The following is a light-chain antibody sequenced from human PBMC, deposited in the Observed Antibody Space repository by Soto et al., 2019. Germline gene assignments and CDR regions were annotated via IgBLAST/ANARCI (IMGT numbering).Light chain of an antibody. CDR2: DVS. CDR1: SSDVGGYNY. CDR3: NSYTSSSTHV. J-gene: IGLJ1*01. Sequence: QSALTQPASVSGSPGQSITISCTGTSSDVGGYNYVSWYQQHPGKAPKLIISDVSNRPSGVSNRFSGSKSGNTASLTISGLQAEDEAAYYCNSYTSSSTHVFGTGTKLTVL. V-gene: IGLV2-14*03.